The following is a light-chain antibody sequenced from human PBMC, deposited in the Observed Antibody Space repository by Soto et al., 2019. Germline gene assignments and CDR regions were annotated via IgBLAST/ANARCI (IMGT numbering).Light chain of an antibody. CDR2: DVS. V-gene: IGLV2-14*01. CDR3: SSYTTATTRV. CDR1: SSDVSAYNY. J-gene: IGLJ3*02. Sequence: QSVLTQPASVSGSPGQSITISCTGTSSDVSAYNYVSWYQQHPGKVPKLMIFDVSNRPSGVSNRFSGSKSGNTASLTISGLQAEDEADYYCSSYTTATTRVFGGGTKLTVL.